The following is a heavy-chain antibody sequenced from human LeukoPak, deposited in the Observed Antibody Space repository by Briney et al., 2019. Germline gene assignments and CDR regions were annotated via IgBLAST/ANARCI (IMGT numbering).Heavy chain of an antibody. Sequence: SETLSLTCTVSGGSISSGGYYWSWIRQHPGKGLEWIGYIYYSGSTYYNPSLKSRVTISVDTSKNRFSLELSSETAADTAVYYCAGTRNWFDPWGQGTLVTVSS. CDR1: GGSISSGGYY. J-gene: IGHJ5*02. CDR3: AGTRNWFDP. V-gene: IGHV4-31*03. CDR2: IYYSGST.